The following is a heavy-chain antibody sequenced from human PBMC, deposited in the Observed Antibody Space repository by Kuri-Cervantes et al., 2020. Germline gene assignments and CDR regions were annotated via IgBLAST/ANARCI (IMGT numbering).Heavy chain of an antibody. CDR3: ARHQYYYGSGSYYKPFDY. D-gene: IGHD3-10*01. J-gene: IGHJ4*02. V-gene: IGHV4-39*01. Sequence: GSLRLSCAASGFTFSDHYMDWIRQPPGKGLEWIGSIYYSGSTYYNPSLKSRVTISVDTSKNQFSLKLSSVTAADTAVYYCARHQYYYGSGSYYKPFDYWGQGTLVTVSS. CDR1: GFTFSDHY. CDR2: IYYSGST.